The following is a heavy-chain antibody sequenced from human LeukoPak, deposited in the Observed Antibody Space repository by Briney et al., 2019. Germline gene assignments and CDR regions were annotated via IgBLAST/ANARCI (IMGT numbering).Heavy chain of an antibody. J-gene: IGHJ3*02. CDR2: IYTTGTA. CDR1: GGSIGPYY. CDR3: ARDHSSSSWMDAFEI. D-gene: IGHD6-6*01. V-gene: IGHV4-4*07. Sequence: SETLSLTCTVSGGSIGPYYWSWIRQAAGKGPEWIGRIYTTGTADYNPSLKGRVFLSVDTSMNQFSLKVTSVTAADTAVYYCARDHSSSSWMDAFEIWGPGMKVIVSS.